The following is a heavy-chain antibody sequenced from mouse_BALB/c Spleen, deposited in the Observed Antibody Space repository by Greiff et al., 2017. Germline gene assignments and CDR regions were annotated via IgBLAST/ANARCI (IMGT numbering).Heavy chain of an antibody. D-gene: IGHD3-1*01. CDR1: GYTFTSYW. CDR3: AREIPRGYAMDY. Sequence: VQLQQSGAELVKPGASVKLSCKASGYTFTSYWMHWVKQRPGQGLEWIGEINPSNGRTNYNEKFKSKATLTVDKSSSTAYMQLSSLTSEDSAVYYCAREIPRGYAMDYWGQGTSVTVSS. J-gene: IGHJ4*01. CDR2: INPSNGRT. V-gene: IGHV1S81*02.